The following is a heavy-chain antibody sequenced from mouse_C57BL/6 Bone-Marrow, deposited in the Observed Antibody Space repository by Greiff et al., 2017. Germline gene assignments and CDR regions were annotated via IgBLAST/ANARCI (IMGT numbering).Heavy chain of an antibody. CDR1: GFSLTSYA. V-gene: IGHV2-9-1*01. CDR3: ARAYGYGYYAMDY. J-gene: IGHJ4*01. Sequence: VKLMESGPGLVAPSQSLSITCTVSGFSLTSYAISWVRQPPGKGLAWLGVIWTGGGTNYNSALKSRLSISKDNSKSQVFLKMNSLQTDDTARYYCARAYGYGYYAMDYWGQGTSVTVSS. CDR2: IWTGGGT. D-gene: IGHD2-2*01.